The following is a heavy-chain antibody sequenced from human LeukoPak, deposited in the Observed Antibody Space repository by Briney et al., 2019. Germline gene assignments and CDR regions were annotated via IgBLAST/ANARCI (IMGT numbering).Heavy chain of an antibody. CDR2: IGRSGSSI. D-gene: IGHD2-2*01. V-gene: IGHV3-11*01. CDR3: AKNGPWDIVVVPAAQALDY. Sequence: GGSLRLSCAASGFTFSDYYMSWIRQAPGKGLEWVSHIGRSGSSIYYADSVRGRFTISRDNAKNSLYLQMDSLRAEDTAVYYCAKNGPWDIVVVPAAQALDYWGQGTLVTVSS. CDR1: GFTFSDYY. J-gene: IGHJ4*02.